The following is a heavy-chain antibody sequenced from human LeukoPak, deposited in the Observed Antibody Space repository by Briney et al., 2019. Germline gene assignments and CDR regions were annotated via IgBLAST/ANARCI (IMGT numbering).Heavy chain of an antibody. CDR1: GFTFSSYA. Sequence: PGGSLRLSCAASGFTFSSYAMSWVRQAPGQGLEWVSSISASGGSTYYADYVKGRLTITRDNSKNTLYLQMNSLRAEDTAVYYCARDPLATITDPFHLDYWGQGTLVTVSS. D-gene: IGHD5-12*01. CDR2: ISASGGST. V-gene: IGHV3-23*01. CDR3: ARDPLATITDPFHLDY. J-gene: IGHJ4*02.